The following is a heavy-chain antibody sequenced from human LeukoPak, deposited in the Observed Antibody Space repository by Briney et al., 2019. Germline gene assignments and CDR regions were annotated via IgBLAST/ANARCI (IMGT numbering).Heavy chain of an antibody. D-gene: IGHD2-15*01. J-gene: IGHJ5*02. CDR1: GGSISSYY. Sequence: SETLSLTCNVSGGSISSYYWSWIRQPAGKGLEWIGEIYHSGSTNYNPSLKSRVTISVDKSKNQFSLKLSSVTAADTAVYYCARGEVVVAANNWFDPWGQGTLVTVSS. CDR2: IYHSGST. CDR3: ARGEVVVAANNWFDP. V-gene: IGHV4-59*12.